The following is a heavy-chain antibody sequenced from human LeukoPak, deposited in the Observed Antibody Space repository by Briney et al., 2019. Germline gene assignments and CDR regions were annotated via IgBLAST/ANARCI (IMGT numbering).Heavy chain of an antibody. Sequence: GGSLRLSCAASGFTFSSYGMHWVRQAPGKGLEWVAVIWYGGSNKYYADSVKGRFTISRDNSKNTLYLQMNSLRAEDTAVDYCAKSSNWNPYDAFDIWGQGTRVTVSS. CDR3: AKSSNWNPYDAFDI. D-gene: IGHD1-20*01. V-gene: IGHV3-33*06. J-gene: IGHJ3*02. CDR1: GFTFSSYG. CDR2: IWYGGSNK.